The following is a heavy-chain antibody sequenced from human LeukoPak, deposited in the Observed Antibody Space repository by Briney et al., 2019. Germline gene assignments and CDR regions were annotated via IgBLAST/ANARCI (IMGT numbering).Heavy chain of an antibody. CDR3: ATIKSGYPFGYFDF. V-gene: IGHV4-59*11. D-gene: IGHD5-18*01. CDR2: MTDSETT. CDR1: GVSITIHY. J-gene: IGHJ4*02. Sequence: SETLSLTCTVSGVSITIHYWSWLRQPPGKELEWIAYMTDSETTKNNPSLKSRITLSADTSKNQFSLSLSSVTEADTAVYFCATIKSGYPFGYFDFWGQGILVTVSS.